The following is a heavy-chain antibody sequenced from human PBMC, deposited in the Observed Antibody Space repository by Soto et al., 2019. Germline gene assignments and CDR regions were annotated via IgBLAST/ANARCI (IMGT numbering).Heavy chain of an antibody. CDR2: ISGSGGRT. CDR1: GFTFKEFG. CDR3: VKERTYQVPSIFEV. Sequence: EEQLLEAGGDLIQPGGSLRLSCVVSGFTFKEFGMSWVRQAPGKGLEWVSSISGSGGRTDYTDSVRGRFIVSRDNPKDTLDLQMNSLRVDDTAVYYCVKERTYQVPSIFEVWGQGTRVSVSS. J-gene: IGHJ6*02. V-gene: IGHV3-23*01. D-gene: IGHD2-2*01.